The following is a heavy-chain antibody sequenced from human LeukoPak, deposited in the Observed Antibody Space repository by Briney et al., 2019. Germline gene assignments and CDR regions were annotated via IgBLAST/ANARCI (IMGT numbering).Heavy chain of an antibody. Sequence: PSETLSLTCTVSGGSISSSSYYWGWIRQPTGKGLEWIGSIYYSGTTYYNPSLQSRVTISVDTSKNQFSLKLSSVTAADTAVYYCARVGYDILTGFYPHFNYWGQGTLVTVSS. J-gene: IGHJ4*02. V-gene: IGHV4-39*07. D-gene: IGHD3-9*01. CDR2: IYYSGTT. CDR3: ARVGYDILTGFYPHFNY. CDR1: GGSISSSSYY.